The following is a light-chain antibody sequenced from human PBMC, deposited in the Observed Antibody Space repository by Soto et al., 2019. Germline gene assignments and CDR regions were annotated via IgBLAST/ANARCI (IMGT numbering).Light chain of an antibody. CDR2: DAS. CDR3: QQRSNYPWT. V-gene: IGKV3-11*01. Sequence: EIVLTHSPATLSLSPGERATLSCRASQSVSSYLAWYQQKPGQAPRLLIYDASNRATGIPARFSGSGSGTEYTLTINSLELEDFAVYYCQQRSNYPWTFGQGTEVDIK. J-gene: IGKJ1*01. CDR1: QSVSSY.